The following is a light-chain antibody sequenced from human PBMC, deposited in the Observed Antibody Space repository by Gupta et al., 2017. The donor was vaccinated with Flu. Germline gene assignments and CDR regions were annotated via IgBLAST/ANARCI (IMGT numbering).Light chain of an antibody. CDR1: QTISTW. CDR2: KAS. CDR3: QHYNTYPWT. V-gene: IGKV1-5*03. J-gene: IGKJ1*01. Sequence: DIQMTQSPSTLPAFVGDRVTITCRASQTISTWLAWYQQKPGKAPNLLIYKASTLQSGVPSRFSGSGSGTEFILTISSLQPDDFATYYCQHYNTYPWTFGQGTKVEI.